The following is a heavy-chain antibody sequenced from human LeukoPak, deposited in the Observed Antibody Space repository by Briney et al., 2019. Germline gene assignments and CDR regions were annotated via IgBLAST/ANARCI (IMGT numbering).Heavy chain of an antibody. CDR2: IDGSER. CDR3: AGGYNDYYAMDV. V-gene: IGHV3-7*01. J-gene: IGHJ6*02. CDR1: GYS. D-gene: IGHD2-15*01. Sequence: GESLRLSCSAPGYSMTWVRRAPGKGLEWVANIDGSERNYVDSVWGGFSISRDNAKNSLILQMDNLRVEDTAVYYCAGGYNDYYAMDVWGQGTTVTVS.